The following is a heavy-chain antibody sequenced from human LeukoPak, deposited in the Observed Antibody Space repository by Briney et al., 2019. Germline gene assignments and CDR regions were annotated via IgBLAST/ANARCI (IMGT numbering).Heavy chain of an antibody. D-gene: IGHD1-26*01. CDR1: GVTVSSNY. J-gene: IGHJ3*02. V-gene: IGHV3-53*01. CDR3: ARELREHGVFDI. Sequence: GGSLRLSCAASGVTVSSNYMSWVRQAPGKGLEWVSEICSDGSTYYEASVKGRFSISRANSKNTVYLQMNSLTAEDTAVYYCARELREHGVFDIWGQGTMVTVSS. CDR2: ICSDGST.